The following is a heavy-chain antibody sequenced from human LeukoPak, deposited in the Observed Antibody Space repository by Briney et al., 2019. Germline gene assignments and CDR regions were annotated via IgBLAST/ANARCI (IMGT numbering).Heavy chain of an antibody. CDR3: AKRRNYYISY. D-gene: IGHD3-22*01. V-gene: IGHV3-7*02. J-gene: IGHJ4*02. CDR2: IKQDGSNK. Sequence: GGSLRLSCAASGFTFSSYWMTWVRQAPEKGLEWVANIKQDGSNKYYADSVKGRFTISRDNSKNTLYLQMNSLRAEDTAVYYCAKRRNYYISYWGQGTLVTVSS. CDR1: GFTFSSYW.